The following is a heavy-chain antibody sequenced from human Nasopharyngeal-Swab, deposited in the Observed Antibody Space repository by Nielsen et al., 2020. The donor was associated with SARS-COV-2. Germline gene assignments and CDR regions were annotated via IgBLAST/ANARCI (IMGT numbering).Heavy chain of an antibody. D-gene: IGHD4-17*01. CDR2: ISSSSSCI. J-gene: IGHJ3*02. CDR1: GFTFSSYS. Sequence: GESLKISCAASGFTFSSYSMNWVRQAPGKGLEWVSSISSSSSCIYYADSVKGRFTISRDNAKNSLYLQMNSLRAEDTAVYYCARASGYGEGAFDIWGQGTMVTVSS. CDR3: ARASGYGEGAFDI. V-gene: IGHV3-21*01.